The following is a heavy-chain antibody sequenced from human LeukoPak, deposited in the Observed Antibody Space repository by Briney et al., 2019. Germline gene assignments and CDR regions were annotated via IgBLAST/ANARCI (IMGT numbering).Heavy chain of an antibody. CDR1: GYTFTGYY. Sequence: GASVKVSCKASGYTFTGYYMHWVRQAPGQGLEWMGWINPNSGGTNYARKFQGRVTMTRDTSISTAYMELSRLRSDDTAVYYCASFGVVPAAPEYYYYYYMDVWGKGTTVTVSS. J-gene: IGHJ6*03. V-gene: IGHV1-2*02. D-gene: IGHD2-2*01. CDR3: ASFGVVPAAPEYYYYYYMDV. CDR2: INPNSGGT.